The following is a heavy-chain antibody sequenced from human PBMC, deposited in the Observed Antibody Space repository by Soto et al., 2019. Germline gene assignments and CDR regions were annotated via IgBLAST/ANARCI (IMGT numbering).Heavy chain of an antibody. Sequence: QGLEWMGIINPSGGSTSYAQKFQGRVTMTRDTSTSTVYMELSSLRSEDTAVYYCAREGMRYYYGMDVWGQGTTVTVSS. D-gene: IGHD3-10*01. J-gene: IGHJ6*02. CDR3: AREGMRYYYGMDV. V-gene: IGHV1-46*01. CDR2: INPSGGST.